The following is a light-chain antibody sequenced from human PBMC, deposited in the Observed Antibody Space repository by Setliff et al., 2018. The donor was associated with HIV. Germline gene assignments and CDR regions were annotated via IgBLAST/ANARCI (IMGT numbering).Light chain of an antibody. CDR1: NSDIGAYNY. J-gene: IGLJ1*01. CDR3: CSYSSSSTLYV. V-gene: IGLV2-14*03. Sequence: QSALTQPASVSGSPGQSITISCTGTNSDIGAYNYVSWYQQYPGKAPKLMIYDVSNRPSGVSNRFSGSKSGNTASLTISGLQAEDEADYYCCSYSSSSTLYVVGTGTKV. CDR2: DVS.